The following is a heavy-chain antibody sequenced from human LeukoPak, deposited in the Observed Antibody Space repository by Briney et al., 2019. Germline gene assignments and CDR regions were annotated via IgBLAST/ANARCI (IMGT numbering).Heavy chain of an antibody. CDR3: AKSNGYGLVDI. CDR2: IYYSGST. CDR1: GGSISSYY. D-gene: IGHD3-10*01. Sequence: SETLSLTCTVSGGSISSYYWSWIRQPPGKGLEWIGYIYYSGSTNYNPSLKSRVTISLDTSRNQFSLKLNSVTTADTAVYYCAKSNGYGLVDIWGQGTMVTVSS. J-gene: IGHJ3*02. V-gene: IGHV4-59*12.